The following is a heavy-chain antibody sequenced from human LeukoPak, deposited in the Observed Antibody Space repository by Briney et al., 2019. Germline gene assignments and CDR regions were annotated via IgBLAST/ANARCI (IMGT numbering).Heavy chain of an antibody. CDR1: GGTFSSYA. D-gene: IGHD5-18*01. CDR3: AREGDTAMAHDY. Sequence: ASVKVSCKASGGTFSSYAISWVRQAPGQGLEWMGGIIPIFGTANYAQKFQGRVTITTDESTSTAYMELSSLRSEDTAVYYCAREGDTAMAHDYWGQGTLVTVSS. CDR2: IIPIFGTA. J-gene: IGHJ4*02. V-gene: IGHV1-69*05.